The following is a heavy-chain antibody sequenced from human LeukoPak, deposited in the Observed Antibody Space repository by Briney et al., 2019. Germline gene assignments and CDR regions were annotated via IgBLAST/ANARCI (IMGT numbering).Heavy chain of an antibody. CDR3: ARDLRGSSWYGPWFDP. CDR1: GFIFSSYW. D-gene: IGHD6-13*01. V-gene: IGHV3-7*03. Sequence: GGSLRLSCAASGFIFSSYWMTWVRQAPGKGLEWVANIKQDGSEQYYVDSVRGRFTISRDNARNSLYLQMNSLRAEDTAVYYCARDLRGSSWYGPWFDPWGQGTLVTVSS. CDR2: IKQDGSEQ. J-gene: IGHJ5*02.